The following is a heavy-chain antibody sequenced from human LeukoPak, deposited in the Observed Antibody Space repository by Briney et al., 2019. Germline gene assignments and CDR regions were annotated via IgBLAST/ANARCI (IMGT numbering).Heavy chain of an antibody. D-gene: IGHD3-10*01. CDR3: AGGATPGVF. Sequence: PSETLSLTCAVYGGSFSDYYWNWIRHPPGKGLEWIGEINQSGTTNYNPSLKSRLTISLDTSKNHLFLKLTSATAADTALYYCAGGATPGVFWGQGILVTVSA. CDR1: GGSFSDYY. CDR2: INQSGTT. J-gene: IGHJ4*02. V-gene: IGHV4-34*01.